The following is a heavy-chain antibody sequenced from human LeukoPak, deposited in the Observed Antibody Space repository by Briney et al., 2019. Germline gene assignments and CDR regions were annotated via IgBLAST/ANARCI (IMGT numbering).Heavy chain of an antibody. Sequence: PSETLSLTCAVYGGSFSGYYWSWIRQPPGKGLEWIGEINHSGSTNYNPSLKSRVTISVDTSKNQFSLKLSSVTAADTAVYYCARGEYCSGGSCSFDHWGQGTLVTVSS. J-gene: IGHJ4*02. CDR3: ARGEYCSGGSCSFDH. CDR2: INHSGST. CDR1: GGSFSGYY. V-gene: IGHV4-34*01. D-gene: IGHD2-15*01.